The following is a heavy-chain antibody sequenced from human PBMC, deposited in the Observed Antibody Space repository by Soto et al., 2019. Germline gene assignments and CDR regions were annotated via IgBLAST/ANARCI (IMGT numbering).Heavy chain of an antibody. CDR2: IIPIFGTA. D-gene: IGHD2-15*01. CDR1: GGTFSSYA. J-gene: IGHJ6*02. Sequence: SVKVSCKASGGTFSSYAISWVRQAPGQGLEWMGGIIPIFGTANYAQKFQGRVTITADESTSTAYMELSSLRSEDTAVYYCARGSPYCSGGSCSSVTYGMDVWGQGTTVTVSS. CDR3: ARGSPYCSGGSCSSVTYGMDV. V-gene: IGHV1-69*13.